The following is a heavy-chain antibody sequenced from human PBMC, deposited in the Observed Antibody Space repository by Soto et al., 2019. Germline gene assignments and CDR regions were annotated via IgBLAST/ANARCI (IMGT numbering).Heavy chain of an antibody. D-gene: IGHD6-19*01. CDR3: ARSAGWYAIHA. V-gene: IGHV4-4*02. Sequence: QVQLQESGPGLVKPSGTLSLTCAVSGDSVSSPYSWCWVRQPPGKGLEWIGEVFHTGTTSYNPSLRSRVTISMDKSINQFSLYLSSVTAADTAVYYCARSAGWYAIHAWGPGTLVIVSS. CDR2: VFHTGTT. J-gene: IGHJ5*02. CDR1: GDSVSSPYS.